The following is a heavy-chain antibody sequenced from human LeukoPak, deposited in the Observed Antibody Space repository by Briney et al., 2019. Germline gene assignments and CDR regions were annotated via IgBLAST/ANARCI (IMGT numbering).Heavy chain of an antibody. Sequence: EPGGSLRLSCAASGFTFSSYAMSWVRQAPGKGLEWVSSISSSSSYIYYADSVKGRFTISRDNAKNSLYLQMNSLRAEDTAVYYCARDPERTTVTTIGFFDPWGQGTLVTVSS. CDR1: GFTFSSYA. V-gene: IGHV3-21*01. CDR3: ARDPERTTVTTIGFFDP. D-gene: IGHD4-17*01. CDR2: ISSSSSYI. J-gene: IGHJ5*02.